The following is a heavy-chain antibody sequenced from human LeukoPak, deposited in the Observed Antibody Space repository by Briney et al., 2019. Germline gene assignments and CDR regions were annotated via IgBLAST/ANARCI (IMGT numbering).Heavy chain of an antibody. J-gene: IGHJ4*02. CDR1: GGSISSGGYY. CDR2: IYYSGST. CDR3: ARNAGYSDLNY. D-gene: IGHD3-22*01. V-gene: IGHV4-31*03. Sequence: SETLSLTCTVSGGSISSGGYYWSWIRQHPGKGLEWIGNIYYSGSTYNNPSLKSRVTISVDTSKNQFSLKLSSVTAADTAVYYCARNAGYSDLNYWGQGVLVTVSS.